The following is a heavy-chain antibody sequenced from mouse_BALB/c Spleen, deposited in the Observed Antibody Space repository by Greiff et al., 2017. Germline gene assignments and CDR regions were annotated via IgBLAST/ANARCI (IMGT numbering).Heavy chain of an antibody. CDR1: GYSITSGYY. J-gene: IGHJ4*01. Sequence: EVHLVESGPGLVKPSQSLSLTCSVTGYSITSGYYWNWIRQFPGNKLEWMGYISYDGSNNYNPSLKNRISITRDTSKNQFFLKLNSVTTEDTATYYCARGGGLDYWGQGTSVTVSS. CDR3: ARGGGLDY. CDR2: ISYDGSN. V-gene: IGHV3-6*02.